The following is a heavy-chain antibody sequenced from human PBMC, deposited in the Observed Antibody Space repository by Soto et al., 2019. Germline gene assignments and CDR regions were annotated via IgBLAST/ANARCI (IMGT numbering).Heavy chain of an antibody. CDR3: ARIRGYCSGGSCYYYYYAMDV. V-gene: IGHV2-26*01. D-gene: IGHD2-15*01. J-gene: IGHJ6*02. CDR1: GFSLSEANTG. CDR2: ILSNDEE. Sequence: GSGPTLVNPTETLTLTCTVSGFSLSEANTGVSWIRQPPGKALEWLAHILSNDEEVYSTSLENRLTISKDTSKSQVVLTLTDIDPLDTATYYCARIRGYCSGGSCYYYYYAMDVWGQGTTVTVSS.